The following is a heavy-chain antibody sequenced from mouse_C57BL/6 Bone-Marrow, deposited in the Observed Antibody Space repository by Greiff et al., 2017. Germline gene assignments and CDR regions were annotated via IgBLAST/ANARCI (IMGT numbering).Heavy chain of an antibody. CDR3: ARDPTAQATEYFDY. Sequence: EVMLVESGGGLVKPGGSLKLSCAASGFTFSSYAMSWVRQTPEKRLEWVATISDGGSYTYYPDNVKGRFTISRDNAKNNLYLQMSHLKSEDTAMYYCARDPTAQATEYFDYWGQGTTLTVSS. CDR1: GFTFSSYA. V-gene: IGHV5-4*01. J-gene: IGHJ2*01. D-gene: IGHD3-2*02. CDR2: ISDGGSYT.